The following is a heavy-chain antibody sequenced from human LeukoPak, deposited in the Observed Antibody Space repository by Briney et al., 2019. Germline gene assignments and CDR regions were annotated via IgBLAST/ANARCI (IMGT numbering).Heavy chain of an antibody. CDR1: GFTVSSNY. CDR3: ARGAPYCSSTSCYVNWFDP. J-gene: IGHJ5*02. D-gene: IGHD2-2*01. Sequence: RGSLRHSRAASGFTVSSNYMSWVRQAPGKGLEWVSVIYSGGSTYYADSAKGRFTISRDNSKNTLYLQMNSLRAEDTAVYYCARGAPYCSSTSCYVNWFDPWGQGTLVTVSS. CDR2: IYSGGST. V-gene: IGHV3-53*01.